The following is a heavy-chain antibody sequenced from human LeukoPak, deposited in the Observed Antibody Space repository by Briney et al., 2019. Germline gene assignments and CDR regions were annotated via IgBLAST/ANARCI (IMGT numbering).Heavy chain of an antibody. CDR2: IYSGGTT. Sequence: PGGSLRLSCAASGFIFSPYAMSWVRQAPGKGLEWVSFIYSGGTTYYADSVKGRFTISRDNSKNTLYLQMNSLRAEDTAVYYCARVLWNGDYPRFDYWGQGTLVTVSS. CDR3: ARVLWNGDYPRFDY. D-gene: IGHD4-17*01. CDR1: GFIFSPYA. V-gene: IGHV3-53*01. J-gene: IGHJ4*02.